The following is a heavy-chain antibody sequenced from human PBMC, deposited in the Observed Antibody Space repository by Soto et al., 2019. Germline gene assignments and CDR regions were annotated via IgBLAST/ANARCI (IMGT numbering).Heavy chain of an antibody. CDR2: INHSGST. CDR1: GGSFSGYY. CDR3: ARGRYGDPFDY. V-gene: IGHV4-34*01. D-gene: IGHD4-17*01. J-gene: IGHJ4*02. Sequence: QVQLQQWGAGLLKPSETLSLTCAVYGGSFSGYYWSWIRQPPGKGLEWIGEINHSGSTNYNPSLKSRVTISVDPSKNQFSLKLSSVTAADTAVYYCARGRYGDPFDYWGQGTLVTVSS.